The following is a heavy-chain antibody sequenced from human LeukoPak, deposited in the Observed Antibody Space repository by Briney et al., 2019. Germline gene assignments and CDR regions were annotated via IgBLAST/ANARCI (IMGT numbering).Heavy chain of an antibody. V-gene: IGHV4-34*01. CDR1: GGSFSGYY. Sequence: PSETLSLTCAVYGGSFSGYYWSWIRQPPGKGLEWIGEINHSGSTNYNPSLKSRVTISVDTSKNQFSLKPSSVTAADTAVYYCASLPRRGYCSSTSCPTYDYWGQGTLVTVSS. D-gene: IGHD2-2*01. CDR3: ASLPRRGYCSSTSCPTYDY. J-gene: IGHJ4*02. CDR2: INHSGST.